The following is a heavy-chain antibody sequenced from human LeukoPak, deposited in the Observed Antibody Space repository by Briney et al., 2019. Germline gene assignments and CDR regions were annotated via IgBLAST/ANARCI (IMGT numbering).Heavy chain of an antibody. J-gene: IGHJ4*02. V-gene: IGHV1-2*02. CDR1: GYTFTGYY. D-gene: IGHD3-10*01. CDR3: ARDLWFGEAHDY. Sequence: GASVKVSCKASGYTFTGYYMHWVRQAPGQGLEWMGWINPNSGGTNYAQKFQGRVTMTRDTSIRPAHMELSRLRSDDTAVYYCARDLWFGEAHDYWGQGTLVTVSS. CDR2: INPNSGGT.